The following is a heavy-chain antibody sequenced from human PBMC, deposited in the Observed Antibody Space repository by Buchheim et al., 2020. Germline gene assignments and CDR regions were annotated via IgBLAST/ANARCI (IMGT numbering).Heavy chain of an antibody. CDR1: GGSISSGSYY. CDR3: ARDVEYYYDSSGYA. V-gene: IGHV4-61*02. Sequence: QVQLQESGPGLVKPSQTLSLTCTVSGGSISSGSYYWSWIRQPAGKGLEWIGRIYTSGGTNYNPSLMSRVTISIDTSKNQFSLKLSSVTAADTAVYYCARDVEYYYDSSGYAWGQGTL. D-gene: IGHD3-22*01. CDR2: IYTSGGT. J-gene: IGHJ4*02.